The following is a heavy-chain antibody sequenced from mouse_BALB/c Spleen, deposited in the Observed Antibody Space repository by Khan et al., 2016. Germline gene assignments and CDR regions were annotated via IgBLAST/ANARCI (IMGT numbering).Heavy chain of an antibody. J-gene: IGHJ3*01. D-gene: IGHD1-1*01. Sequence: VQLQQPGPELVKPGASVKISCKASGYSFTGYFRNWVMQSHGKSLEWIGRINPYNGDTFYNQKFKGKATLTVDNSSRTAHMELRRLASEASAVYYGARGITTEFACWGQGSLVTVSA. V-gene: IGHV1-20*02. CDR2: INPYNGDT. CDR1: GYSFTGYF. CDR3: ARGITTEFAC.